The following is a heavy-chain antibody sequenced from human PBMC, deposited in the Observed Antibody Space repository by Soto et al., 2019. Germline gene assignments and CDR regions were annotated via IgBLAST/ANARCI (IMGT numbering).Heavy chain of an antibody. Sequence: ASVNVSCKASGYTFTSYYMHWVRQAPGQGLEWMGIINPSGGSTSYAQKFQGRVTMTRDTSTSTVYMELSSLRSEDTAVYYCARDPSYSSSWSAGMDVWGQGTTVTVSS. CDR3: ARDPSYSSSWSAGMDV. J-gene: IGHJ6*02. V-gene: IGHV1-46*01. CDR1: GYTFTSYY. D-gene: IGHD6-13*01. CDR2: INPSGGST.